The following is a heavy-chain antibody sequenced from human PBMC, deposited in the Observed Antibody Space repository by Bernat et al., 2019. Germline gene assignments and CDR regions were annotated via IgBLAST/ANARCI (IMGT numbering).Heavy chain of an antibody. J-gene: IGHJ5*02. CDR3: ARPARHRRAAAEKGHWFDP. V-gene: IGHV4-59*12. CDR1: GGSISSYY. Sequence: QVQLQESGPGLVKPSETLSLTCTVSGGSISSYYWSWIRQPPGKGLEWIGYIYYSGSTNYNPSLKSRVTISVDTSKNQFSLKLSSVTAADTAVYYCARPARHRRAAAEKGHWFDPWGQGTLVTVSS. CDR2: IYYSGST. D-gene: IGHD6-13*01.